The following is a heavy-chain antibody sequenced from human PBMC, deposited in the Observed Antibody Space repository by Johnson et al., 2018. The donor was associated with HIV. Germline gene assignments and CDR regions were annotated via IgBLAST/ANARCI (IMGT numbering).Heavy chain of an antibody. Sequence: EVQLVESGGGLVQPGGSLRLSCAASGFTFSSYAMSWVRQAPGKGLEWVSAISGSGGSTYYADSVKGRFTISRDNSKNTLYLQMNSLRAEDTAVYYCASVYYDILTGYYYDALDMWGQGTMVTVSS. CDR3: ASVYYDILTGYYYDALDM. J-gene: IGHJ3*02. CDR2: ISGSGGST. CDR1: GFTFSSYA. V-gene: IGHV3-23*04. D-gene: IGHD3-9*01.